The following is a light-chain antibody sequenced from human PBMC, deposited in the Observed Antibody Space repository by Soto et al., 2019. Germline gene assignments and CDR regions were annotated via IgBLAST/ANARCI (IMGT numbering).Light chain of an antibody. CDR2: DAT. CDR3: QQYNSYSFWT. Sequence: DIQMTQSPSILSASAGDSVTLTCRASQSIGSWVAWYQQKPGKAPKLLVYDATSLESGVPSRFSGSGSGTEFTLTISSLQPDDFAAYYCQQYNSYSFWTFGQGTKVDIK. J-gene: IGKJ1*01. CDR1: QSIGSW. V-gene: IGKV1-5*01.